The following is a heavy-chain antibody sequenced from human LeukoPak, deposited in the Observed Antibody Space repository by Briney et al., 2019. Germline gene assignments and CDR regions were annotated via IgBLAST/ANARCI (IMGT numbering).Heavy chain of an antibody. CDR1: GYTFTSYY. CDR2: INTSGGST. CDR3: ARDTGGSGSYPTYYFDY. V-gene: IGHV1-46*01. Sequence: ASVKVSCKASGYTFTSYYMHWVRQAPGQGLEWMGIINTSGGSTSYAQKFQGRVTMTRDTSTSTVYMELSSLRSEDTAVYYCARDTGGSGSYPTYYFDYWGQGTLVTVSS. J-gene: IGHJ4*02. D-gene: IGHD1-26*01.